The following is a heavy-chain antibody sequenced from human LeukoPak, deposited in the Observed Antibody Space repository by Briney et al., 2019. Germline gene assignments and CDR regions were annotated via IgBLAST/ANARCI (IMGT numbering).Heavy chain of an antibody. CDR1: GYTFTNYG. D-gene: IGHD2-2*01. CDR2: ISGYNGKT. Sequence: ASVKVSCKASGYTFTNYGISWVRQAPGQGLEWMGWISGYNGKTNYAVKLPGRVTVTTDISTSTAYMELRSLRSDDTAVYYCARACTSTSCHENNWFDPWGQGTLVIASS. J-gene: IGHJ5*02. V-gene: IGHV1-18*01. CDR3: ARACTSTSCHENNWFDP.